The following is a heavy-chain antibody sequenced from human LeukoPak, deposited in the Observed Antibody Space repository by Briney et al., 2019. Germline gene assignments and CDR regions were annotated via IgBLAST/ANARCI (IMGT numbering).Heavy chain of an antibody. CDR2: ISAYNGNT. V-gene: IGHV1-18*01. D-gene: IGHD3-3*01. Sequence: ASVKVSCKASGYTFTSYGISWVRQAPGQGLERMGWISAYNGNTNYAQKLQGRVTMTTDTSTSTAYMELRSLRSDDTAVYYCARGGLRFLEWLPFDYWGQGTLVTVSS. CDR1: GYTFTSYG. J-gene: IGHJ4*02. CDR3: ARGGLRFLEWLPFDY.